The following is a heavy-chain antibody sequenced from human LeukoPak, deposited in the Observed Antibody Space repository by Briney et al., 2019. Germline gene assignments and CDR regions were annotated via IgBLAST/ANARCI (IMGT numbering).Heavy chain of an antibody. CDR2: IGTASDK. CDR3: ARGPPRGKYYYMDV. J-gene: IGHJ6*03. CDR1: GFTFSSFD. D-gene: IGHD1-1*01. V-gene: IGHV3-13*01. Sequence: GGSLRLFCAASGFTFSSFDMHWVRQPTGQGLEWVSTIGTASDKYYPGSVEGRFPLSRDNAKNSLYLQMNSLTAGDTAVYYCARGPPRGKYYYMDVWGKGTTVTVSS.